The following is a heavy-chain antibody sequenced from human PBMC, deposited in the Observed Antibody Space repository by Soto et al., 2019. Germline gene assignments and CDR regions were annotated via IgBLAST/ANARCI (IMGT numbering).Heavy chain of an antibody. V-gene: IGHV4-39*01. CDR1: GGSINSSSYY. D-gene: IGHD1-1*01. J-gene: IGHJ4*02. CDR3: ARYSIERPPDY. CDR2: IYYSGST. Sequence: SETLSLTCTVSGGSINSSSYYWGWIRQPPGKGLEWIGSIYYSGSTYYNPSLKSRVTISVDTSKNQFSLKLSSVTAADTAVYYCARYSIERPPDYWGQGTLVTVSS.